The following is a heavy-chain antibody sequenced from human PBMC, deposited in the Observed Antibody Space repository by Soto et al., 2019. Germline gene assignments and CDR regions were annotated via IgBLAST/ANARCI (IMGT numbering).Heavy chain of an antibody. V-gene: IGHV5-51*01. CDR3: VVLRYFDWLHDYYYYMDV. Sequence: GESLKISCKGSGYSFTSYWIGWVRQMPGKGLEWMGIIYPGDSDTRYSPSFQGQVTISADKSISTAYLQWSSLKASDTAMYYCVVLRYFDWLHDYYYYMDVWGKGTTVTVSS. CDR1: GYSFTSYW. CDR2: IYPGDSDT. J-gene: IGHJ6*03. D-gene: IGHD3-9*01.